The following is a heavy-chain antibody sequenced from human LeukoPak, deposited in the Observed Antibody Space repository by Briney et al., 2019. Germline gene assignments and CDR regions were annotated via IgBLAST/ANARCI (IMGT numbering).Heavy chain of an antibody. CDR1: GFTFSSYA. D-gene: IGHD3-10*01. J-gene: IGHJ3*02. V-gene: IGHV3-30-3*01. CDR2: ISYDGSNK. CDR3: ARDLPYYYGSGRTDALDI. Sequence: PGGSLRLSCAASGFTFSSYAMHWVRQAPGKGLEWVAVISYDGSNKYYADSVKGRFTISRDNSKNTLYLQMNSLRAEDTAVYYCARDLPYYYGSGRTDALDIWGQGTMVTVSS.